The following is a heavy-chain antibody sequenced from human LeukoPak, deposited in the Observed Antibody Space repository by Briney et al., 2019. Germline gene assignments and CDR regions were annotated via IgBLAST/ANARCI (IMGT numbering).Heavy chain of an antibody. CDR2: INHSGST. CDR3: ARGSVRYFD. D-gene: IGHD3-9*01. Sequence: PSETLSLPCAVYGGSFRGYYWSWIRQPPGKGLEWIGEINHSGSTNHHPPLKRRATISIDTSKNQLALKLSSVAAAGTAVYYCARGSVRYFDWGQGTLVTVSS. CDR1: GGSFRGYY. J-gene: IGHJ4*02. V-gene: IGHV4-34*04.